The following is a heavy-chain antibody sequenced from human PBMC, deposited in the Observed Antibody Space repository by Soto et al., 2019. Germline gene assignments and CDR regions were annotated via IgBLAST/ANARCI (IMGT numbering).Heavy chain of an antibody. J-gene: IGHJ4*02. CDR3: ARVFGARSGYYADY. D-gene: IGHD3-9*01. CDR2: ISSSKNYI. CDR1: GFTFSSYF. V-gene: IGHV3-21*01. Sequence: LRLSCAASGFTFSSYFMNWVRQAPVKGLEWVSSISSSKNYIFYADSVKGRFTISRDNAKNSLYLQMNSLRAEDTAVYYCARVFGARSGYYADYWGQGTPVTVSS.